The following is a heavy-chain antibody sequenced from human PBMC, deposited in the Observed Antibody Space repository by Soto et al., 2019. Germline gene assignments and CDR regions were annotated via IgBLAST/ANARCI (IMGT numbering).Heavy chain of an antibody. J-gene: IGHJ6*02. CDR3: ARHPLYVEMATIYYYGMDV. CDR2: IYPGDSDT. V-gene: IGHV5-51*01. D-gene: IGHD5-12*01. CDR1: RYSFTSYW. Sequence: GESLKISCKGSRYSFTSYWIGWVRQMPGKGLEWMGIIYPGDSDTRYSPSFQGQVTISADKSISTAYLQCSSLKASDTAMYYCARHPLYVEMATIYYYGMDVWGQGTTVTVS.